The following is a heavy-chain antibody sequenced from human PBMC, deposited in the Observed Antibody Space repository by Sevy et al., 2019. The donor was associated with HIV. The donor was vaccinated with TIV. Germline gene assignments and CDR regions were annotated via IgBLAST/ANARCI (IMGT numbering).Heavy chain of an antibody. CDR2: ITTSGGST. Sequence: GGSLRLSCAASGFTFSNYAMSWVRQAPGKGLEWVSVITTSGGSTCYADSVKGGFTISRDSSKNTLYLQMNSLRAEDTALYYWSKDRVSGTYYSGDLDYWGQGTLVTVSS. J-gene: IGHJ4*02. D-gene: IGHD3-10*01. CDR1: GFTFSNYA. CDR3: SKDRVSGTYYSGDLDY. V-gene: IGHV3-23*01.